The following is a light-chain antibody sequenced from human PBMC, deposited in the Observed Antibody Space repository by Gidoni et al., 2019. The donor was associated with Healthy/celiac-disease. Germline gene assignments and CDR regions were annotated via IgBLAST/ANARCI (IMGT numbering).Light chain of an antibody. V-gene: IGKV2-28*01. CDR3: MQALQTPYT. CDR1: QSLLHSNGYNY. J-gene: IGKJ2*01. CDR2: LGS. Sequence: DIVMTQSPLSLPVTPGEPASISCRSSQSLLHSNGYNYLDWYLQKPGQSPQLLIYLGSNRASGVPDRFSGSGSGTDFTLEISRVEAEDVGVYYCMQALQTPYTFXXXTKLEIK.